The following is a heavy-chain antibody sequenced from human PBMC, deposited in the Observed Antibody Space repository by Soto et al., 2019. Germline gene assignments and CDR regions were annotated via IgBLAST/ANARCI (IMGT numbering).Heavy chain of an antibody. V-gene: IGHV3-33*01. J-gene: IGHJ5*02. CDR2: IWYDGSNK. Sequence: QVQLVESGGSVVQPGRSLRLSCAASGFTFSSYGMHWVRQAPGKGLEWVAVIWYDGSNKYYADSVKGRFTISRDNSKNTLYLQMNSLRAEDTAVYYCARGNLRRFLDWFDPWGQGTLVTVSS. CDR3: ARGNLRRFLDWFDP. CDR1: GFTFSSYG. D-gene: IGHD3-3*01.